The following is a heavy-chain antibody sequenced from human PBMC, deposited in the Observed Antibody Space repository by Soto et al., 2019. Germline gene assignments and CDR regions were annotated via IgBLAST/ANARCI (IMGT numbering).Heavy chain of an antibody. J-gene: IGHJ4*02. D-gene: IGHD4-17*01. V-gene: IGHV4-31*03. CDR2: IYYSGST. Sequence: QMQLQESGPGLVKPSQTLSLTCTVSGGSISSGGYYWSWIRQHPGKGLEWIGYIYYSGSTYYNPSLKSRVTRSVDTSKNQFSLKLSSVTAANTAVYYCAREKAYGDYTFDYWGQGTLVTVSS. CDR1: GGSISSGGYY. CDR3: AREKAYGDYTFDY.